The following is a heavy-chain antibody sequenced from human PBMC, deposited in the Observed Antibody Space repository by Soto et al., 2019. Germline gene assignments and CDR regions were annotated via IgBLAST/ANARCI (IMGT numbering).Heavy chain of an antibody. D-gene: IGHD6-19*01. V-gene: IGHV3-30*18. CDR2: ISHDGGAV. CDR3: AKDLYSSDSFNFFDS. J-gene: IGHJ5*01. CDR1: GFSFSTTG. Sequence: QVQLVESGGGVVQPGRSLRLSCAASGFSFSTTGMHWVRQAPGKGLEWVAMISHDGGAVHFADSVKGRFTISRDDSTNTLYLQMNSLRPEDTAVYYCAKDLYSSDSFNFFDSWGQGSLVTVSS.